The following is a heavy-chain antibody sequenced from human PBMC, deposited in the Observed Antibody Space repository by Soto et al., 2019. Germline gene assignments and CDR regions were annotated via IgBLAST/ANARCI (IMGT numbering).Heavy chain of an antibody. V-gene: IGHV3-21*01. Sequence: EVHLVESGGGLVKPGGSLRLSCAASGFSFSSYSMNWVRQAPGKGLEWVSSISSSSRYIDYADSVKGRFSISRDNAKNSLYLQMNSLRAEDTAIYYCARSRSGPRDYWGQGTLDTVSS. D-gene: IGHD3-10*01. CDR1: GFSFSSYS. CDR2: ISSSSRYI. J-gene: IGHJ4*02. CDR3: ARSRSGPRDY.